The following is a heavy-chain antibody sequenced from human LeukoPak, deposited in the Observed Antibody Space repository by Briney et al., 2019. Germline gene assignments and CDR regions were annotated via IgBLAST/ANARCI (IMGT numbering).Heavy chain of an antibody. Sequence: GSLRLSCAASGFTFSSYGMHWVRQASGKGLEWVAVIWYDGSNKYYADSVKGRFTISRDNSENTLYLQMNSLRAEDTAVYYCARDLSGYWGQGTLVTVSS. V-gene: IGHV3-33*01. J-gene: IGHJ4*02. D-gene: IGHD3-3*02. CDR1: GFTFSSYG. CDR3: ARDLSGY. CDR2: IWYDGSNK.